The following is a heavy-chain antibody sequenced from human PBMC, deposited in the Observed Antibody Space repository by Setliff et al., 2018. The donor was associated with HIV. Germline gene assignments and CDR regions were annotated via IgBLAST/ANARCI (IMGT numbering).Heavy chain of an antibody. Sequence: KPSETLSLTCTVYGASISNSNSYWGWIRQPPGKRLEWLGSIYSSGSPSYNPSLSSRLPISVDTSKNHVSLRLSSVTAADTGVYYCAREIPYSFGYYFDYWGQGTLVTVSS. CDR3: AREIPYSFGYYFDY. D-gene: IGHD5-18*01. J-gene: IGHJ4*02. CDR1: GASISNSNSY. CDR2: IYSSGSP. V-gene: IGHV4-39*02.